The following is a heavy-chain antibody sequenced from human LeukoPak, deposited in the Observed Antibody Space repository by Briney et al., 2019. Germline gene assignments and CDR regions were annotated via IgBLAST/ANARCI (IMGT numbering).Heavy chain of an antibody. J-gene: IGHJ4*02. Sequence: SGTLSLTCGVSGGSISNTNWWSWVRQPPGQGLEWIGEISLTGLTNYNPSLESRVSVSLDKSKNQLSLNLTSVTAADTAVYYCSRENGAFPPFGYWGQGTLVTVPS. CDR1: GGSISNTNW. V-gene: IGHV4-4*02. D-gene: IGHD2-8*01. CDR3: SRENGAFPPFGY. CDR2: ISLTGLT.